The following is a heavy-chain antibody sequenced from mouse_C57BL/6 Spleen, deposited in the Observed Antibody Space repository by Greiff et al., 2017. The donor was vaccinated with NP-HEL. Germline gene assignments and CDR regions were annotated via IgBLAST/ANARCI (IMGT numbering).Heavy chain of an antibody. J-gene: IGHJ3*01. Sequence: QVQLKQPGAELVRPGSSVKLSCKASGYTFTSYWMHWVKQRPIQGLEWIGNIDPSDSETHYNQKFKDKATLTVDKSSSTAYMQLSSLTSEDSAVYYCAREKDYGSAAFAYWGQGTLVTVSA. CDR2: IDPSDSET. V-gene: IGHV1-52*01. CDR3: AREKDYGSAAFAY. CDR1: GYTFTSYW. D-gene: IGHD1-1*01.